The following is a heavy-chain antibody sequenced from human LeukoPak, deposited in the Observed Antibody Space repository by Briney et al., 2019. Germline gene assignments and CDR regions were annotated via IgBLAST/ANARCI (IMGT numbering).Heavy chain of an antibody. J-gene: IGHJ4*02. V-gene: IGHV4-30-4*01. CDR3: ASHMVRGAPTVDY. Sequence: SETLSLTCTVSGGSISSGDYYWSWIRQPPGTGLEWIGYIYYSGSTYYNPSLKSRVTISVDTSKNQFSLKLSSVTAADTAVYYCASHMVRGAPTVDYWGQGTLVTVSS. CDR2: IYYSGST. CDR1: GGSISSGDYY. D-gene: IGHD3-10*01.